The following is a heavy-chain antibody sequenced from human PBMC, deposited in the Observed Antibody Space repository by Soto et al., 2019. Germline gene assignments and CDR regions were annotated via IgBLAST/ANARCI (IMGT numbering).Heavy chain of an antibody. CDR3: ARAIGIAVAEDYYYYGMDV. CDR1: GGSISSSNW. CDR2: IYHSGST. Sequence: SETLSLTCAVSGGSISSSNWWSWVRQPPGKGLEWIGEIYHSGSTNYNPSLKSRVTISVDKSKNQFSLKLSSVTAADTAVYYCARAIGIAVAEDYYYYGMDVWGQGTTVTVSS. D-gene: IGHD6-19*01. V-gene: IGHV4-4*02. J-gene: IGHJ6*02.